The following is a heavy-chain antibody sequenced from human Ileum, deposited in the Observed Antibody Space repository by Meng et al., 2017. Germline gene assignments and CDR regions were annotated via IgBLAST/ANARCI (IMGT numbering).Heavy chain of an antibody. D-gene: IGHD3-3*01. CDR1: GGSFLANY. CDR3: ARENTIFGEVWGSWFDP. J-gene: IGHJ5*02. V-gene: IGHV4-34*01. CDR2: IYYSGST. Sequence: QVQLQQWGAGLLKPSETLSLTFVVYGGSFLANYWTWIRQPPGKGLEWIGYIYYSGSTYYNPSLKSRVTISVDTSKNQFSLKLSSVTAADTAVYYCARENTIFGEVWGSWFDPWGQGTLVTVSS.